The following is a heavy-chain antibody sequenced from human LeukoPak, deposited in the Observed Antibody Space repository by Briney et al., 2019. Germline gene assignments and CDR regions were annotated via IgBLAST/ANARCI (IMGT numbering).Heavy chain of an antibody. Sequence: GGSLRLSCAAPGFTFSSYAMSWVRQAPGKGLEWVSAISGSGGSTYYADSVKGRFTISRDNSKNTLYLQMNSLRAEDTAVYYCAKSPYSGYAWFDYWGQGTLVTVSS. V-gene: IGHV3-23*01. CDR3: AKSPYSGYAWFDY. CDR2: ISGSGGST. J-gene: IGHJ4*02. CDR1: GFTFSSYA. D-gene: IGHD5-12*01.